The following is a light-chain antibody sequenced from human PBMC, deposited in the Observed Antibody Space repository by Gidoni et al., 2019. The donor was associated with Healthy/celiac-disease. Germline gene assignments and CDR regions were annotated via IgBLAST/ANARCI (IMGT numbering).Light chain of an antibody. CDR2: DVS. Sequence: QSALTQPASVSGSPGQSITISCTGTSSDVGGYNYVSWYQQHPGKAPKLMIYDVSNRPSGVSTRFSGSKSGNTASLTISGLQAEDEADYYCSSYTSSHVVFGGGTKLTVL. CDR3: SSYTSSHVV. V-gene: IGLV2-14*01. CDR1: SSDVGGYNY. J-gene: IGLJ2*01.